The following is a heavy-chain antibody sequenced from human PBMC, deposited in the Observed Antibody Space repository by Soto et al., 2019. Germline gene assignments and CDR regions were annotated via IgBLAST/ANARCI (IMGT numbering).Heavy chain of an antibody. J-gene: IGHJ3*01. CDR3: ARYSWLPMRRLRDAFDV. Sequence: QVQLQESGPGLVKPSQTLSLTCTVSGDSVSNSGYYWSWIRQPPGKALEWTGFIYDSGTTFYNPSLRSRITLSVDKSKNQFSRKLNSVTAVDTAIYYCARYSWLPMRRLRDAFDVWGQGTMVTVSS. CDR2: IYDSGTT. V-gene: IGHV4-31*03. CDR1: GDSVSNSGYY. D-gene: IGHD3-22*01.